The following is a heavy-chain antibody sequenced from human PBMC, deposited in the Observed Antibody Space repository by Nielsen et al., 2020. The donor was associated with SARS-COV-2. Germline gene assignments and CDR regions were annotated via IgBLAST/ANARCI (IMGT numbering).Heavy chain of an antibody. Sequence: ETLSLTCAASGFTFSSYWMSWVRQAPGKGLEWVANIKQDGSEKYYVDSVKGRFTISRDNAKNSLYLQMNSLRAEDTAVYYCARWVHTAMVKYFDYWGQGTLVTVSS. CDR1: GFTFSSYW. J-gene: IGHJ4*02. V-gene: IGHV3-7*03. CDR2: IKQDGSEK. CDR3: ARWVHTAMVKYFDY. D-gene: IGHD5-18*01.